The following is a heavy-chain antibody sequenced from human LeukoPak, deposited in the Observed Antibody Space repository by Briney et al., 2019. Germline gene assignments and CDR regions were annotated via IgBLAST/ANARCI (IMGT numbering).Heavy chain of an antibody. V-gene: IGHV4-59*01. CDR1: GGSISSYY. D-gene: IGHD7-27*01. Sequence: SETLSLTCTVSGGSISSYYWSCIRQPPGKGLEWIGYIYYSGSTNYNPSLKSRVTISVDTSKNQFSLKLSSVTAADTAVYYCARPTNWGSTYAFDIWGQGTMVTVSS. CDR3: ARPTNWGSTYAFDI. CDR2: IYYSGST. J-gene: IGHJ3*02.